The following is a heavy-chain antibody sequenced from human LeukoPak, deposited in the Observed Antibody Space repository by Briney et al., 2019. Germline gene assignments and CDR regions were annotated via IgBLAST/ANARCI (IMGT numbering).Heavy chain of an antibody. J-gene: IGHJ4*02. CDR2: INNVRSHI. CDR3: ARDPTYYLRYGYFDS. CDR1: GFTFSTSA. V-gene: IGHV3-21*06. D-gene: IGHD1-26*01. Sequence: KTGGSLRLSCAASGFTFSTSAMNWVRQARGKGLEWVSSINNVRSHIYYADSVRGRFTISRDNANNVLYLQMNSLRAEDTAVYYCARDPTYYLRYGYFDSWGQGTLVTVSS.